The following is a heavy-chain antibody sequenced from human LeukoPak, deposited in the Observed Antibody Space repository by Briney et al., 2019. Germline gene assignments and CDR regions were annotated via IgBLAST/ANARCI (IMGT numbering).Heavy chain of an antibody. D-gene: IGHD4-17*01. CDR1: GGTFSSYA. V-gene: IGHV1-69*13. CDR3: ARVSYGDNWFDP. Sequence: ASVKVSCKASGGTFSSYAISWVRQAPGQGLEWMGGIIPIFGTANYAQKFQGRVTITADESTSTAYMELSSLRSEDTAVYYCARVSYGDNWFDPWGQGTLVTVSS. J-gene: IGHJ5*02. CDR2: IIPIFGTA.